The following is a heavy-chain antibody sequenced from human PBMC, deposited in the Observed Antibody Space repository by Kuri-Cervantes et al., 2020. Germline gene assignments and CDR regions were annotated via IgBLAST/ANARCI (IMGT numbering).Heavy chain of an antibody. V-gene: IGHV4-59*01. CDR3: ARDQNYYDSCYYGMDV. D-gene: IGHD3-22*01. Sequence: SETLSLTCTVSGGSISSYYWSWIRQPPGKGLEWIGYIYYSGSTNYNPSLKSRVTISVATSKNQFSLKLSSVTAADTAVYYCARDQNYYDSCYYGMDVWGQGTMVTVSS. CDR1: GGSISSYY. J-gene: IGHJ6*02. CDR2: IYYSGST.